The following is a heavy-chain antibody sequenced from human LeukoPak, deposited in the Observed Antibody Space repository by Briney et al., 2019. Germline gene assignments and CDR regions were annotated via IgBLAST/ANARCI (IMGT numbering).Heavy chain of an antibody. CDR3: ARLVGDYYDSSGYEDY. Sequence: GGSLRLSCAASGFTLSSYSMNWVRQAAGKGLEWVSSISSSSSYINYADSVKGRFTISRDNATNSLYLQMNSLRAEDTAVYYCARLVGDYYDSSGYEDYWGQGTLVTVSS. V-gene: IGHV3-21*01. CDR1: GFTLSSYS. J-gene: IGHJ4*02. D-gene: IGHD3-22*01. CDR2: ISSSSSYI.